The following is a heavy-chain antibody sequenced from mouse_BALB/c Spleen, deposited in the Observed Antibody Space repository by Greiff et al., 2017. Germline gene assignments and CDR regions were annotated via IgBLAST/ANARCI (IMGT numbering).Heavy chain of an antibody. CDR2: IYPGDGDT. J-gene: IGHJ1*01. CDR3: ARSWDGYFDV. Sequence: VKLMESGAELVRPGSSVKISCKASGYAFSSYWMNWVKQRPGQGLEWIGQIYPGDGDTNYNGKFKGKATLTADKSSSTAYMQLSSLTSEDSAVYFCARSWDGYFDVWGAGTTVTVSS. CDR1: GYAFSSYW. V-gene: IGHV1-80*01. D-gene: IGHD4-1*01.